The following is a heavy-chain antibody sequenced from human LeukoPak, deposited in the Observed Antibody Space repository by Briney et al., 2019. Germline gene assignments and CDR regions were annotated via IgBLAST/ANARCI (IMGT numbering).Heavy chain of an antibody. CDR2: ISSNGGST. D-gene: IGHD1-26*01. CDR3: VRVSGVVGATYFDY. CDR1: GFTFSSYA. J-gene: IGHJ4*02. Sequence: GGSLRLSCSASGFTFSSYAMHWVRQAPGKELEYVSGISSNGGSTYHADSVKGRFTISRDNSKNTLYFQMSSLRAEDTAVYYCVRVSGVVGATYFDYWGQGTLVTVSS. V-gene: IGHV3-64D*06.